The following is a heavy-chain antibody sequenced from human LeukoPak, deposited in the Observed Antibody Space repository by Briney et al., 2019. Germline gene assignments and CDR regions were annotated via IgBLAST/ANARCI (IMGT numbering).Heavy chain of an antibody. CDR3: ARGSIRNWRIDY. D-gene: IGHD1-1*01. CDR2: INPSGGST. CDR1: GYTFTSYY. V-gene: IGHV1-46*01. Sequence: ASVKVSCKASGYTFTSYYMHWVRQAPGQGLERMGIINPSGGSTSYTQKFQGRVTMTRDTSTSTVYMDLSSLRSEDTAVYYCARGSIRNWRIDYWGQGTLVTVSS. J-gene: IGHJ4*02.